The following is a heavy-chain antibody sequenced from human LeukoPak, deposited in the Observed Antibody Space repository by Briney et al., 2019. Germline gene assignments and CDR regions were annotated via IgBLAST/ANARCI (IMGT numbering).Heavy chain of an antibody. CDR1: GGSISSGDYY. Sequence: PSETLSLTCTVSGGSISSGDYYWSWIRQPPGKGLEWIGRIYTSGSTNYNPSLKSRVTMSVDTSKNQFSLKLSSVTAADTAVYYCARTPYDSSGYYLYYYYYYMDVWGKGTTVTVSS. J-gene: IGHJ6*03. V-gene: IGHV4-61*02. CDR3: ARTPYDSSGYYLYYYYYYMDV. D-gene: IGHD3-22*01. CDR2: IYTSGST.